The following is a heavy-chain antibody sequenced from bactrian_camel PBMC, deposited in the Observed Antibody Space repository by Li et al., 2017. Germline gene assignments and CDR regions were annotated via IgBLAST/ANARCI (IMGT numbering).Heavy chain of an antibody. J-gene: IGHJ4*01. V-gene: IGHV3S55*01. CDR2: FHSYGSM. CDR1: GITYNPYC. D-gene: IGHD2*01. Sequence: HVQLVESGEGSVQAGGSLTLSCAASGITYNPYCMGWFRQAPGNEREVVARFHSYGSMGYADSVKGRFTISKDDAKNILYLHMNSLKPEDTAMYYCAANFGPYCSGPYLARRANFLGQGTQVTVS.